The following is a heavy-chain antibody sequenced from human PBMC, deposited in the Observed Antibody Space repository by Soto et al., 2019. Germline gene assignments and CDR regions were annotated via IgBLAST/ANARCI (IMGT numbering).Heavy chain of an antibody. Sequence: SETLSLTCTVSGGSIRTYYWSWIRQPAGKGMEWIGRIHTTDGTKYNPSLKSRVTMSIDTSNNQFSLKLSSLTAADTAVYYCARALSSAAGLYFDFWGQGTLVTVSS. D-gene: IGHD6-13*01. CDR2: IHTTDGT. CDR3: ARALSSAAGLYFDF. V-gene: IGHV4-4*07. J-gene: IGHJ4*02. CDR1: GGSIRTYY.